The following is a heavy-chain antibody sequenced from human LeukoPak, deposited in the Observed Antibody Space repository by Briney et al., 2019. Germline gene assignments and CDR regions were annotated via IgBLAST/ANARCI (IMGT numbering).Heavy chain of an antibody. CDR3: ARGRGAVAGYFDY. CDR1: GGSFSGYY. CDR2: VNHSGGT. J-gene: IGHJ4*02. Sequence: SETLSLTCAVYGGSFSGYYWSWIRHPPGKGREWIGEVNHSGGTNYNPSLKSRVTISVDTSKNQFSLKLSSVTAADTAVFHCARGRGAVAGYFDYWGQGALVTVSS. D-gene: IGHD6-19*01. V-gene: IGHV4-34*01.